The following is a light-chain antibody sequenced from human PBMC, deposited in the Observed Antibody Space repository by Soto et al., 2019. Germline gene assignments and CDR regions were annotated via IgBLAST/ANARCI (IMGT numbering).Light chain of an antibody. V-gene: IGLV2-14*01. CDR2: DVS. CDR1: SSDVGGYNY. CDR3: SSYTSSSPLYV. Sequence: QSALTQPASVCGSPGQSITISCTGTSSDVGGYNYVSWHQQHPGKAPKLMIYDVSNRPSGVSNRFSGSKSGNTASLTISGLQAEDEADYYCSSYTSSSPLYVFGTGTKVTVL. J-gene: IGLJ1*01.